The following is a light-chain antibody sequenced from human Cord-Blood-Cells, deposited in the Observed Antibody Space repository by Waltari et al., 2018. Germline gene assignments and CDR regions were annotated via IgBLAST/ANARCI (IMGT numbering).Light chain of an antibody. CDR2: YAS. Sequence: EIVLPQSPDFQSVTPKEKVTITCRASQSIGSSLHWYQQKPDQSPKLLIKYASQSFSGDPSRFSGSGSGAEFTLTIKSLEAEDAATYYCHQSSSVPWTFGQGTKVEIK. CDR3: HQSSSVPWT. CDR1: QSIGSS. V-gene: IGKV6-21*01. J-gene: IGKJ1*01.